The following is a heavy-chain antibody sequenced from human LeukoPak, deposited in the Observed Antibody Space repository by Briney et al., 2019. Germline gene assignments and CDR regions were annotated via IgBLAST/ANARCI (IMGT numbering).Heavy chain of an antibody. V-gene: IGHV1-8*01. CDR2: MNPNSGNT. CDR3: ARGRQLLD. Sequence: ASVTVSCKTSGYTFTSYDINWVRQATGQGLEWMGWMNPNSGNTGYAQKFQGRITMTRDTSISTAYMELSSLSSEDTAMYYCARGRQLLDWGQGTLVTVSS. CDR1: GYTFTSYD. J-gene: IGHJ4*02. D-gene: IGHD1-7*01.